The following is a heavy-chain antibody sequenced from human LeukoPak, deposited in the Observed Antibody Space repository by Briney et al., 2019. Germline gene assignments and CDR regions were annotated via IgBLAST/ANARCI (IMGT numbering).Heavy chain of an antibody. D-gene: IGHD3-16*01. CDR1: GYSISSGYY. J-gene: IGHJ4*02. Sequence: SETLSLTCTVSGYSISSGYYWGWIRQPPGQGLEWIGSIYHSGSTYYNPSLKSRVTISVDTSKNQFSLKLSSVTAADTAVYYCARDLSPGGGVNLDYWGQGTLVTVSS. CDR2: IYHSGST. V-gene: IGHV4-38-2*02. CDR3: ARDLSPGGGVNLDY.